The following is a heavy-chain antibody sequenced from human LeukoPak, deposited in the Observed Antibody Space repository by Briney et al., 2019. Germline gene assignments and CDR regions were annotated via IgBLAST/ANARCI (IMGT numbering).Heavy chain of an antibody. V-gene: IGHV4-31*03. CDR3: ARGTLSEYLRVGYYFDY. CDR1: GGSISSSGSY. J-gene: IGHJ4*02. D-gene: IGHD1-14*01. CDR2: IYYSGST. Sequence: SETLSLTCTVSGGSISSSGSYWSWIRQHPGKGLEWIGYIYYSGSTYYNPSLKGRVSISVDTSKNQFSLKLTSVTAADTAVYYCARGTLSEYLRVGYYFDYWGQGTLVTVSS.